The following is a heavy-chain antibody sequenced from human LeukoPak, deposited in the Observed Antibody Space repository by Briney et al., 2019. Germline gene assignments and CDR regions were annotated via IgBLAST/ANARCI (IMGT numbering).Heavy chain of an antibody. D-gene: IGHD2-15*01. CDR3: ARKDSGWYDC. J-gene: IGHJ5*01. CDR2: ICSGGST. Sequence: PGGSLRLSCAASGFTVSNTYMSWVRQAPGKGLEWVSVICSGGSTYYADSVKGRFTISRDNSKNTLYLQMDSLRAEDTAMYYCARKDSGWYDCWGQGTLVTVSS. V-gene: IGHV3-53*01. CDR1: GFTVSNTY.